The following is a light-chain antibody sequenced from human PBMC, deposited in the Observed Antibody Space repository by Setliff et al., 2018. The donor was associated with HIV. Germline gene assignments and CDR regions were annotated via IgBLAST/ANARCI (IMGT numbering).Light chain of an antibody. CDR2: EVN. CDR3: CSYVGINTIV. J-gene: IGLJ3*02. Sequence: QSVLTQPASVSGSPGQSITISCTGTSSDIGSYNLVSWYQQHPGKAPQLLIYEVNKRPLGVSNRFSGFKSGNTASLRISGLQADDETDYYCCSYVGINTIVFGGGTKVTVL. V-gene: IGLV2-23*02. CDR1: SSDIGSYNL.